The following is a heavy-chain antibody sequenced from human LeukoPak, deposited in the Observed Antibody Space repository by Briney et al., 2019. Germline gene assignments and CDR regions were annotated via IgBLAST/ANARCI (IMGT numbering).Heavy chain of an antibody. Sequence: PSETLSLTCTASGGSISSYYWSWIRQPAGKGLEWIGRIYTSGSTNYNPSLKSRVTMSVDTSKNQFSLKLSSVTAADTAVYYCARGRGDSKGTSFDFWGRGTLVTVSS. CDR1: GGSISSYY. J-gene: IGHJ4*02. CDR3: ARGRGDSKGTSFDF. CDR2: IYTSGST. V-gene: IGHV4-4*07. D-gene: IGHD3-22*01.